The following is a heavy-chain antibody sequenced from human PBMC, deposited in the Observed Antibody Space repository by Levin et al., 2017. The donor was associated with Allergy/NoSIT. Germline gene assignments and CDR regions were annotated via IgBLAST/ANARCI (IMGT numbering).Heavy chain of an antibody. Sequence: GESLKISCKASGYTFKNYGISWVRQAPGQGLEWMGWISTHNGNTNYAQSFQGRVTMTTDTSTSTADTELRSLISDDTAVYYCARFVVTPVSYFYMDVWGIGTTVTVSS. J-gene: IGHJ6*03. CDR3: ARFVVTPVSYFYMDV. CDR2: ISTHNGNT. CDR1: GYTFKNYG. D-gene: IGHD2-2*01. V-gene: IGHV1-18*01.